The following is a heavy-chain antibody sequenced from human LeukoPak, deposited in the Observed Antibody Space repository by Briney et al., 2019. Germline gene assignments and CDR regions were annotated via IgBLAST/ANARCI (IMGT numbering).Heavy chain of an antibody. V-gene: IGHV4-39*01. CDR1: GGSISSSGYY. J-gene: IGHJ4*02. D-gene: IGHD3-10*01. CDR3: ARRARGFGESPFDY. Sequence: SETLSLTCTVSGGSISSSGYYWGWIRQPPGKGPEWIGRIYHSGSTSYNPSLKSRVTISVDTSKNQFSLKVSSVTAADTAVYYCARRARGFGESPFDYWGQGTLVTVSS. CDR2: IYHSGST.